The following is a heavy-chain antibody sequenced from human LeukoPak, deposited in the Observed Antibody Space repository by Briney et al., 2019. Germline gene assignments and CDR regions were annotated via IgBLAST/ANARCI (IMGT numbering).Heavy chain of an antibody. CDR2: ISSSSSTI. Sequence: GGSLRLSCAASGFTFSSYSMNWVRQAPGKGLEWVSYISSSSSTIYYADSVKGRFTISRDNSKNTLYLQMNSLRAEDTAVYYCAKGLTKYYFDYWGQGTLVTVSS. CDR3: AKGLTKYYFDY. J-gene: IGHJ4*02. V-gene: IGHV3-48*01. CDR1: GFTFSSYS.